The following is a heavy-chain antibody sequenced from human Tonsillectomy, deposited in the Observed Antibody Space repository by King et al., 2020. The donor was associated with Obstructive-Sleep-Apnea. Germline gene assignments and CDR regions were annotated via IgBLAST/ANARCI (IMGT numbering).Heavy chain of an antibody. CDR1: GGSFSGYY. D-gene: IGHD3-10*01. CDR2: TNHNGNT. V-gene: IGHV4-34*01. J-gene: IGHJ5*02. Sequence: QVQLQQWGAGLLKPSETLSLTCAVSGGSFSGYYWSWIRQSPGKGLEWIGETNHNGNTNYNPSFESRASISADTSKNQFSLKLTSVTAADTAVYFCGRGAISRRINYYGSGTLRGNWFDPWGQGTLVTVSS. CDR3: GRGAISRRINYYGSGTLRGNWFDP.